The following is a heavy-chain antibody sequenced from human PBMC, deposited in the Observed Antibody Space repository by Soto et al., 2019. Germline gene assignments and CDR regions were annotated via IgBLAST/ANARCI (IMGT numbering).Heavy chain of an antibody. V-gene: IGHV1-69*13. J-gene: IGHJ3*02. CDR3: ARAPPSVYYDCRGYGAFDT. D-gene: IGHD3-22*01. Sequence: SVKVSCRASGGTFSSYPISWVRQAPGQGLEWMGGTIPIFGTANYAQKFQGRITTTADESTSPAYMELSRLRSEHTSVYYCARAPPSVYYDCRGYGAFDTWGQVTXXAVSS. CDR1: GGTFSSYP. CDR2: TIPIFGTA.